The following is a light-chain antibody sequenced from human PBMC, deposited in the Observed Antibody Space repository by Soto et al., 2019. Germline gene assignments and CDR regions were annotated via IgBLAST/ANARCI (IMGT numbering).Light chain of an antibody. CDR2: DTS. CDR1: QSVSSS. Sequence: EIVVTQSPATLSVPPGERVTLSCRASQSVSSSLAWYQQRPGQAPRLLIYDTSTRAAGISARFSGSGSGTEFTLTISSLQSEDFAVYYCQQYIDWPPGTFGQGTAVEIK. CDR3: QQYIDWPPGT. V-gene: IGKV3-15*01. J-gene: IGKJ1*01.